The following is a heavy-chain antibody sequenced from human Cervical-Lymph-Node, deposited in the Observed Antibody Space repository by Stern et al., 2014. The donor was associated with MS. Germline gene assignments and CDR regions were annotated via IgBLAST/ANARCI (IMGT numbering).Heavy chain of an antibody. CDR3: ASGYRFFDY. J-gene: IGHJ4*02. Sequence: QLQLQESGPGLVKPSQTLSLTCTVSGDSINSGSFYWSWIRQPAGKGLEWIGRIWPSGSAFYFPSLKSRAAIPIDTSKNQFSLQLTSVTAADTAIYFCASGYRFFDYWGQGILVTVSS. CDR2: IWPSGSA. V-gene: IGHV4-61*02. D-gene: IGHD5-18*01. CDR1: GDSINSGSFY.